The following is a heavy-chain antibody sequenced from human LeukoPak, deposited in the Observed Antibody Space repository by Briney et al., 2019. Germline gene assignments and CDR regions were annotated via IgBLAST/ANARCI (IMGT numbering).Heavy chain of an antibody. D-gene: IGHD3-10*01. V-gene: IGHV3-7*03. CDR3: TKDGEGASHF. CDR2: IEQDGSEK. Sequence: GGSLRLSCVAPGFTFSNYWMGWIRQVPGKGLEWVASIEQDGSEKNYVDSVKGRFTISRDNAKNSLYLQMNSLRVEDTAIYYCTKDGEGASHFWGQGTLVTASS. J-gene: IGHJ4*02. CDR1: GFTFSNYW.